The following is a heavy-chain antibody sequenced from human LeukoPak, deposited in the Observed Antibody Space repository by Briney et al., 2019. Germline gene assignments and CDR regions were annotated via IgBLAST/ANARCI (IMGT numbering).Heavy chain of an antibody. Sequence: GGSLRLSCAASGFTFSSYGMHWVRQAPGKGLEWVAVISYDGSNKYYADSVKGRFTISRDNSKNTLYLQMNSLRAEDTAVYYCAIVEMATELDYWGQGTLVTVSS. CDR2: ISYDGSNK. CDR1: GFTFSSYG. CDR3: AIVEMATELDY. V-gene: IGHV3-30*03. D-gene: IGHD5-24*01. J-gene: IGHJ4*02.